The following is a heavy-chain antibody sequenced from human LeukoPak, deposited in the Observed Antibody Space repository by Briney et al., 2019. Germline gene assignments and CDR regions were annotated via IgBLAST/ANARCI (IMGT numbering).Heavy chain of an antibody. CDR1: GYSISSGYY. J-gene: IGHJ4*02. D-gene: IGHD1-20*01. CDR2: IYHSGST. Sequence: PSETLSLTCTVSGYSISSGYYWGWIRQPPGKGLEWIGSIYHSGSTNYNPSLKSRVTISVDTSKNQFSLKLSSVTAADTAVYYCARGITHPYYFDYWGQGTLVTVFS. CDR3: ARGITHPYYFDY. V-gene: IGHV4-38-2*02.